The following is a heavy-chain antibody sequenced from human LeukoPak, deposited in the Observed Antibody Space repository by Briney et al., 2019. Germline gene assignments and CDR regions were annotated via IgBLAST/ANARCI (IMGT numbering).Heavy chain of an antibody. CDR1: GYTFTSYG. CDR2: ISAYNGNT. CDR3: ARGLGNDIRSYYLDY. Sequence: GASVKVSCKASGYTFTSYGISWVRQAPGQGLEWMGWISAYNGNTNYAQKLQGRVTMTTDTSTSTAYMELRSLRSDDTAVYYCARGLGNDIRSYYLDYWGQGTLVTVSS. J-gene: IGHJ4*02. V-gene: IGHV1-18*01. D-gene: IGHD3-16*01.